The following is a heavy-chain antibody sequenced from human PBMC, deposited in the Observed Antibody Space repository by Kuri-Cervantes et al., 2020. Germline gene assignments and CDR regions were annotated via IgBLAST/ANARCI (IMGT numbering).Heavy chain of an antibody. V-gene: IGHV3-30*01. CDR3: ARVNTMMAWYQYYYMDV. CDR2: ISYDGSNK. CDR1: GFTFSSYA. Sequence: GESLKISCAASGFTFSSYAMHWVRQAPGKGLEWVAVISYDGSNKYHADSVKGRFTISRNNSQNTLYLQMNSLRAEDTAVYYCARVNTMMAWYQYYYMDVWGKGTTVTVSS. D-gene: IGHD2-2*01. J-gene: IGHJ6*03.